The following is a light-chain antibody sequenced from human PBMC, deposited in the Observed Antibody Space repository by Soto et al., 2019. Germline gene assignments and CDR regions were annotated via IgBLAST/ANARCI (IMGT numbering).Light chain of an antibody. CDR3: SSYTSSSTSYV. J-gene: IGLJ1*01. V-gene: IGLV2-14*01. CDR1: SSDVGGYNY. CDR2: EVS. Sequence: QSVLTQPASVSGSPGQSITISCTGTSSDVGGYNYVSWYQQHPGKAPKLMISEVSNRPSGVSNRFSGSKSGNTASLTISGLRAEDEADYYCSSYTSSSTSYVFGTGTKVTVL.